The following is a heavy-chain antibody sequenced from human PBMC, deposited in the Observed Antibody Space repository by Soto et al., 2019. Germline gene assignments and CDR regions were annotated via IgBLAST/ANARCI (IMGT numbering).Heavy chain of an antibody. V-gene: IGHV3-30-3*01. CDR1: GFTFSSYA. J-gene: IGHJ6*02. CDR2: ISYDGSNK. D-gene: IGHD2-2*01. Sequence: QVQLVESGGGVVQPGRSLRLSCAASGFTFSSYAMHWVRQAPGKGLEWVAVISYDGSNKYYADSVKGRFTISRDNSKNTLYLQMNSLRAEDTAVYYCARSASPYYYHGMDVWGQGTTVTVSS. CDR3: ARSASPYYYHGMDV.